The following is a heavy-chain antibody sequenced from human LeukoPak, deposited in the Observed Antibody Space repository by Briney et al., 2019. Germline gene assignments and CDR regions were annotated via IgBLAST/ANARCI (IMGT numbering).Heavy chain of an antibody. CDR3: ASYEASYCSSTSCYLTHYYMDV. CDR1: GFTFSSYW. J-gene: IGHJ6*03. Sequence: GGSLRLSCAASGFTFSSYWMSWVRQAPGKGLEWVSYISSSSSTIYYTDSVKGRFTISRDNAKNSLYLQMNSLRAEDTAVYYCASYEASYCSSTSCYLTHYYMDVWGKWTTVTVSS. V-gene: IGHV3-48*04. D-gene: IGHD2-2*01. CDR2: ISSSSSTI.